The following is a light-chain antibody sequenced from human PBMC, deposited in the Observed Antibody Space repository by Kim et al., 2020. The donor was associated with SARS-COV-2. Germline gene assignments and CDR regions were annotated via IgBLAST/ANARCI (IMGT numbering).Light chain of an antibody. CDR1: QGVIVN. Sequence: ASVRDRLPFTWRASQGVIVNLAWFQQKPGTVPKRLIYAASSLQSGVPSRFSGSGSGTEFTLTISTLQPEGCATYYCLQHKSYPLTFGGGNKVDIK. V-gene: IGKV1-17*03. CDR2: AAS. J-gene: IGKJ4*01. CDR3: LQHKSYPLT.